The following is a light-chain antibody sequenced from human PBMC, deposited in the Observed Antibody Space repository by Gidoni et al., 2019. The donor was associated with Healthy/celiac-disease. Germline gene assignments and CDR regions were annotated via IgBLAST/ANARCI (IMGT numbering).Light chain of an antibody. CDR3: QQYNSYSSWT. CDR1: ESISSW. J-gene: IGKJ1*01. V-gene: IGKV1-5*03. CDR2: KAS. Sequence: DIQMTQSPSTLSASVGDRVTITCRASESISSWLAWYQHKPGKAPKLLIYKASILESGVPSRFCGSVSVTEFTLTISSLHPDYFATYFCQQYNSYSSWTFGQGTKVEIK.